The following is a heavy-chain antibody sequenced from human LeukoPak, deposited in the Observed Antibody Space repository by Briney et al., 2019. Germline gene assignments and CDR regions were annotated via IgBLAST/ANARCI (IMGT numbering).Heavy chain of an antibody. CDR1: GGSFSGYY. D-gene: IGHD3-10*01. Sequence: PSETLSLTCAVYGGSFSGYYWSWIRQPPGKGLEWIGEINHTGSTNYNPSLKSRVTISVDTSKNQFSLKLSSVTAADTAVYHCARHSVEDYYGSGSYLDNWGQGTLVTVSS. J-gene: IGHJ4*02. CDR2: INHTGST. V-gene: IGHV4-34*01. CDR3: ARHSVEDYYGSGSYLDN.